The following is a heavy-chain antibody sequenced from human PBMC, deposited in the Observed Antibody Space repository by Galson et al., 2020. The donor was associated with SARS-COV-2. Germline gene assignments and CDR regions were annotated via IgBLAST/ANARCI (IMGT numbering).Heavy chain of an antibody. D-gene: IGHD4-17*01. V-gene: IGHV3-9*01. CDR3: AKVGVTTSSY. Sequence: GGSLRLSCAASGFTFDDYAMHWVRQAPGKGLEWVSGICWNSGSIGYADSVNGRFTISRDNAKNSLYLQMNSLRAEDTALYYCAKVGVTTSSYWGQGTLVTVAS. CDR2: ICWNSGSI. CDR1: GFTFDDYA. J-gene: IGHJ4*02.